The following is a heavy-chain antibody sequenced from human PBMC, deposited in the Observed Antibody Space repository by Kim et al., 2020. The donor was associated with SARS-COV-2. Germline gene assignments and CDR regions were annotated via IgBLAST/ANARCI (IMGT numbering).Heavy chain of an antibody. CDR1: GFTFSSYG. Sequence: GGSLRLSCAASGFTFSSYGMSWVRQAPGKGLEWVSGVGGGGMTYYADSVKGRFTISRDNSKNMVYLQMNSLRDEDTAVYLCAKPASTDSGHFGDWGQGTT. CDR2: VGGGGMT. V-gene: IGHV3-23*01. CDR3: AKPASTDSGHFGD. D-gene: IGHD3-10*01. J-gene: IGHJ6*02.